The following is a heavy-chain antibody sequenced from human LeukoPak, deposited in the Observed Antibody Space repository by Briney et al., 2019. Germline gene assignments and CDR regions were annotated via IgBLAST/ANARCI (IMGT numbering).Heavy chain of an antibody. CDR1: GFTFSSYG. D-gene: IGHD2-21*02. CDR3: AKDGEGGDCCEYHFDY. J-gene: IGHJ4*02. CDR2: ISYDGSNK. V-gene: IGHV3-30*18. Sequence: GRSLRLSCAASGFTFSSYGMHWVRQAPGKGLEWVAVISYDGSNKYYADSVKGRFTISRDNSKNTLYLQMNSLRAEDTAVYYCAKDGEGGDCCEYHFDYWGQGTLVTVSS.